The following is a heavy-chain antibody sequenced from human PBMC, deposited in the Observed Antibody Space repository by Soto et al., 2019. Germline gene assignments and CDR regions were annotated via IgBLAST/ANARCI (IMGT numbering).Heavy chain of an antibody. CDR1: GFTFNNFW. Sequence: EVQLVESGGGLVQPGGSLRLSCAASGFTFNNFWMYWVRQTPEKGLVWVSGINSDGTTTIYAGSVKGRFTISRDNAKTTLYLQMNSLTVEDTAIYYCVRDIRWGQGNLVTVSS. J-gene: IGHJ4*02. CDR2: INSDGTTT. V-gene: IGHV3-74*01. CDR3: VRDIR.